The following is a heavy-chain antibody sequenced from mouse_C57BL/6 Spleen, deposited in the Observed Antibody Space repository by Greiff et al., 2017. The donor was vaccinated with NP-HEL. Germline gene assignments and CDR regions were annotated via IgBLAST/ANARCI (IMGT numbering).Heavy chain of an antibody. CDR3: TRAYGSSY. CDR2: IDPENGDT. CDR1: GFNIKDDY. V-gene: IGHV14-4*01. J-gene: IGHJ2*01. Sequence: VQLQHSGAELVRPGASVKLSCTASGFNIKDDYMHWVKQRPEQGLEWIGWIDPENGDTEYASKFQGKATITADTSSNTAYLQLSSLTSEDTAVYYCTRAYGSSYWGQGTTLTVSS. D-gene: IGHD1-1*01.